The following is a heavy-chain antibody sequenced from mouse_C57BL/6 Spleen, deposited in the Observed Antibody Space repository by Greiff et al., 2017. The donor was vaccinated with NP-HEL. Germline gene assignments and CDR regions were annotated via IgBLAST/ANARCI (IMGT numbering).Heavy chain of an antibody. CDR1: GFTFSSYA. Sequence: EVQLVESGEGLVKPGGSLKLSCAASGFTFSSYAMSWVRQTPEKRLEWVAYISSGGDYIYYADTVKGRFTISRDNARNTLYLQMSSLKSEYTAMYYCTRKGVYDYPAWFAYWGQGTLVTVSA. V-gene: IGHV5-9-1*02. CDR3: TRKGVYDYPAWFAY. CDR2: ISSGGDYI. J-gene: IGHJ3*01. D-gene: IGHD2-4*01.